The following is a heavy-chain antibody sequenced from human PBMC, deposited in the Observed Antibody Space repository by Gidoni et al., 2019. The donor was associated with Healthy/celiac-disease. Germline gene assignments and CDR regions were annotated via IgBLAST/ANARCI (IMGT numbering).Heavy chain of an antibody. D-gene: IGHD3-22*01. V-gene: IGHV1-69*01. CDR3: ARDPTYYDSSGYYPGEAFDI. Sequence: QVQLVQSGAEVKTPGSSVKVSCKASGGPFSSYAISWVRQAPGQGLEWMGGIIPSFGTANYAQKFQGRVTITADESTSTAYMELSSLRSEDTAVYYCARDPTYYDSSGYYPGEAFDIWGQGTMVTVSS. CDR2: IIPSFGTA. CDR1: GGPFSSYA. J-gene: IGHJ3*02.